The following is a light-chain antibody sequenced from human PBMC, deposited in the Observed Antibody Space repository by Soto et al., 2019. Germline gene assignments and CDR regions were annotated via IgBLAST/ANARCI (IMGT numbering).Light chain of an antibody. CDR1: SSDVGGYNY. J-gene: IGLJ3*02. Sequence: QSALNQPASVSGSPGQSITISCTGTSSDVGGYNYVSWYQHHPGKAPKLMIYEVSNRPSGVSNRFSGSKSGNTASLTISGLQAEDEADYYCNSYTTSSTRVFGGGTKLTVL. CDR3: NSYTTSSTRV. CDR2: EVS. V-gene: IGLV2-14*01.